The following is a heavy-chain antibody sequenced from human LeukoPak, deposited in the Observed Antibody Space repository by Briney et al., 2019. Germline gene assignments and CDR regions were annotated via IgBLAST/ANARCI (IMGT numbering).Heavy chain of an antibody. Sequence: PGGSLRLSCAASGFTFNRDWTAWVRQAPGKGLEWVANIKEDGSEENYVDSAKGRFTISRDNAKNSLYLQMNSLRAEDTAVYYCARDVRSSARGPGIAAAPLDYCGQGTLVTVSS. V-gene: IGHV3-7*01. D-gene: IGHD6-13*01. CDR2: IKEDGSEE. CDR1: GFTFNRDW. CDR3: ARDVRSSARGPGIAAAPLDY. J-gene: IGHJ4*02.